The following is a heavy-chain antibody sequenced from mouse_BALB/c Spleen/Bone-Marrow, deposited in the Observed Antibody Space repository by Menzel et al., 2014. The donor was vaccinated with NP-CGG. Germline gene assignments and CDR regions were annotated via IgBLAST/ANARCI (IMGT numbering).Heavy chain of an antibody. CDR3: TRLTYYGLSDY. V-gene: IGHV4-1*02. J-gene: IGHJ2*01. CDR2: INPESSTV. D-gene: IGHD1-2*01. CDR1: GFDFSRYW. Sequence: EVQLQESGGGLVQPGGSLKLSCTASGFDFSRYWMSWVRQAPGKGLQWIGEINPESSTVNCTPSLKDKFIISRDNAKNALYLQVSKVRSEDTALYYCTRLTYYGLSDYWGQGTTLTVSS.